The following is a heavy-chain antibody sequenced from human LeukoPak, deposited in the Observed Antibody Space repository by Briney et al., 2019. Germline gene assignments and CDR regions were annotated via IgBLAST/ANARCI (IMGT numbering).Heavy chain of an antibody. J-gene: IGHJ5*02. CDR1: GFTVSSNF. Sequence: PGGSVRLSCAASGFTVSSNFMSWVRQAPEKGQEWVSVMYSDGSTYYADSVKGRFTISRDNSKNTVYLQMNSLRVEDTAIYYCARSSSGWFDRWGQGTLVTVSA. CDR3: ARSSSGWFDR. D-gene: IGHD6-19*01. V-gene: IGHV3-53*01. CDR2: MYSDGST.